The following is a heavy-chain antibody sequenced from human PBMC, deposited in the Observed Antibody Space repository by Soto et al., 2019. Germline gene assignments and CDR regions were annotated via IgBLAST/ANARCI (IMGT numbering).Heavy chain of an antibody. CDR2: ISVSEVFI. V-gene: IGHV3-23*01. J-gene: IGHJ4*02. CDR3: TRGSSAGTTGLDS. D-gene: IGHD1-1*01. Sequence: GGSLRLSCAASGFNVGAFAVNWVRKAPGKGLWRVADISVSEVFICSSSSEWGWYYCSGDGLLNILYRQMNSLRVDDTALYYYTRGSSAGTTGLDSWGPGTLVTVCS. CDR1: GFNVGAFA.